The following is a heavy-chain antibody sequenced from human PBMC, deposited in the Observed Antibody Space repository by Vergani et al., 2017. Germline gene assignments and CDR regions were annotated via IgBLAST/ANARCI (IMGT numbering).Heavy chain of an antibody. D-gene: IGHD2-15*01. Sequence: EVQLVESGGGLVKPGGSLRLSCAASGFTFSTYSMNWVRQAPGKGLEWVSSISSSSSYIYYADSVKGRFTISRDNAKNSLYLQMNSLRAEDTAVYYCARDPSRYCSGGRCYILWYGGQGTLVTVPS. CDR2: ISSSSSYI. CDR1: GFTFSTYS. V-gene: IGHV3-21*01. CDR3: ARDPSRYCSGGRCYILWY. J-gene: IGHJ4*02.